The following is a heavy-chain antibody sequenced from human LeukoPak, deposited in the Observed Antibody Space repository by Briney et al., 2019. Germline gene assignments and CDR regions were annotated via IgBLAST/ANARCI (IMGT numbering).Heavy chain of an antibody. V-gene: IGHV3-53*04. D-gene: IGHD3-10*01. CDR3: ARGIIYLDY. CDR2: ISVYGTT. CDR1: GFTFSSNY. Sequence: PGGSLRLSCEASGFTFSSNYMTWVRQAPGKGVEWFSLISVYGTTHYSDSVNGPFHISTHNSKNTLYLQMNSLRAEDTAVYYCARGIIYLDYWGQGTLVTVSS. J-gene: IGHJ4*02.